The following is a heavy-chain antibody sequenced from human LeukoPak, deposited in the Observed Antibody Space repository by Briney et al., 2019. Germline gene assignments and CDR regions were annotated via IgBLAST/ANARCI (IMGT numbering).Heavy chain of an antibody. Sequence: GGSLRLSCAASGFTFSSYSMNWVRQAPGKGLEWVSSISSSSSYIYYADSVKGRFTISRDNAKNSLYLQMNSLRAEDTAVYYCARGCSSTSCYPEGYYFDYWGQGTLVTVSS. J-gene: IGHJ4*02. CDR2: ISSSSSYI. CDR3: ARGCSSTSCYPEGYYFDY. V-gene: IGHV3-21*01. D-gene: IGHD2-2*01. CDR1: GFTFSSYS.